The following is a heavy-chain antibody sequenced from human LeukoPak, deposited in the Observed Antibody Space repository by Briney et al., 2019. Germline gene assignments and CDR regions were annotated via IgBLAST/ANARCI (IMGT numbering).Heavy chain of an antibody. CDR3: AKDKGERYFDY. Sequence: GGSLRLSCAASTLTFSRMGMHWVRQAPGKGLEWVTFIRSDGSDTYYTDSVKGRFTIPRDNSMNTLYLQMNSLRPEDTAVYYCAKDKGERYFDYWGQGTLVTVSS. J-gene: IGHJ4*02. CDR1: TLTFSRMG. CDR2: IRSDGSDT. V-gene: IGHV3-30*02. D-gene: IGHD1-1*01.